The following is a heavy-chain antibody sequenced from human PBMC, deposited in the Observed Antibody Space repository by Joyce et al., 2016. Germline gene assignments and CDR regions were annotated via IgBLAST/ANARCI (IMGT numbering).Heavy chain of an antibody. Sequence: EARLVQSGGGFFQPGESLRLSCEASGFAFGNYWMYWGRQVPGKAPGGVSSIKRDGTTTEDADSVEGRFTISRDNEKNTLYLDMNSLRVDDTAVFFCARGPYCAAYCQTHGPFYFDRWGQGTQVTVST. CDR2: IKRDGTTT. V-gene: IGHV3-74*03. CDR1: GFAFGNYW. D-gene: IGHD2-21*01. CDR3: ARGPYCAAYCQTHGPFYFDR. J-gene: IGHJ4*02.